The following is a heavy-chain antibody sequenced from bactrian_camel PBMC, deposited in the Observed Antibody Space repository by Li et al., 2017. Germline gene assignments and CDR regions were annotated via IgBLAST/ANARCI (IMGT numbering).Heavy chain of an antibody. J-gene: IGHJ4*01. CDR1: GLTHSNYC. V-gene: IGHV3S53*01. D-gene: IGHD1*01. CDR2: IDSNDFI. CDR3: AADPSLWICPQYWRVSTGY. Sequence: VQLVESGGGSVQTGGSLELSCVVSGLTHSNYCYGWFRQVPGKERELVAVIDSNDFIRYSDAVQGRFTLSKDDAKDSFFLQMDSLKSEDTAIYYCAADPSLWICPQYWRVSTGYWGQGTQVTVS.